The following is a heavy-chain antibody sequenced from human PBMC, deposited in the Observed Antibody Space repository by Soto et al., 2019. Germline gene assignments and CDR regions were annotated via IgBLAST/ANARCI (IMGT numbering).Heavy chain of an antibody. Sequence: ASVKVSCKASGYSFTDFAMHWVRLASGQRLEWMGWINADKGDTKYSPKFQGRVTITRDTSATTVYMELRSLRSEDTAVYYCARGPLSGVATIWHYANWFDPWGQGSLVTVS. V-gene: IGHV1-3*01. J-gene: IGHJ5*02. CDR1: GYSFTDFA. CDR2: INADKGDT. D-gene: IGHD5-12*01. CDR3: ARGPLSGVATIWHYANWFDP.